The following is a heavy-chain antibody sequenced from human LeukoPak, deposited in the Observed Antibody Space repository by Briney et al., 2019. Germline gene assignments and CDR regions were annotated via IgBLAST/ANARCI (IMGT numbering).Heavy chain of an antibody. Sequence: ASVKVSCKASGYTFSDYYIHWVRQAPGQGLEWMGIINPSGGSTSYAQKFQGRVTMTRDMSTSRVHMELSSLRSEDTAVYYCARDRYDFWSGYYHWFDPWGQGTLVTVSS. CDR3: ARDRYDFWSGYYHWFDP. CDR2: INPSGGST. D-gene: IGHD3-3*01. J-gene: IGHJ5*02. V-gene: IGHV1-46*01. CDR1: GYTFSDYY.